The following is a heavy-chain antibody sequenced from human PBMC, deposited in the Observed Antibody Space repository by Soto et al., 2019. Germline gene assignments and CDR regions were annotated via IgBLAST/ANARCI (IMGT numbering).Heavy chain of an antibody. J-gene: IGHJ3*02. Sequence: QVQLVQSGAEVKKPGASVKVSCKASGYTFTSYYMHWVRQAPGQGLEWMGIINPSGGSTSYAQKYKGRVTVPRDASTSTVYMDMSSMRSEDTAVYYCGRDTPGGTMVGEGAFDIWGQGTMVTVSS. D-gene: IGHD3-10*02. CDR3: GRDTPGGTMVGEGAFDI. CDR2: INPSGGST. V-gene: IGHV1-46*01. CDR1: GYTFTSYY.